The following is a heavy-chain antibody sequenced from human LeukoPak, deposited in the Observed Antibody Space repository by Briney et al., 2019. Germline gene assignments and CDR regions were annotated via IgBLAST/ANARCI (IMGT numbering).Heavy chain of an antibody. CDR2: INNDGSGT. D-gene: IGHD5-12*01. J-gene: IGHJ4*02. V-gene: IGHV3-74*01. Sequence: GGSLRLSCAASGFTFSSYWMHWVRQAPGKGPVWVSRINNDGSGTTYADSVKGRFTISRDDAKNTLYLQMNSLRAEDTAVYYCAKDRIVATIKGSYYFDYWGQGTLVTVSS. CDR1: GFTFSSYW. CDR3: AKDRIVATIKGSYYFDY.